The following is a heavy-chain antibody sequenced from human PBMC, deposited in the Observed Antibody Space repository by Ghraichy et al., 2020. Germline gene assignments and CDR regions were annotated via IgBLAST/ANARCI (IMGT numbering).Heavy chain of an antibody. CDR1: GGSFSGYY. J-gene: IGHJ4*02. D-gene: IGHD4-11*01. CDR2: INHSGST. CDR3: ASLRNYSNWN. V-gene: IGHV4-34*01. Sequence: SETLSLTCAVYGGSFSGYYWSWIRQPPGKGLEWIGEINHSGSTNYNPSLKSRVTISVDTSKNQFSLKLSSVAAADTAVYYCASLRNYSNWNWGQGTLVTVSS.